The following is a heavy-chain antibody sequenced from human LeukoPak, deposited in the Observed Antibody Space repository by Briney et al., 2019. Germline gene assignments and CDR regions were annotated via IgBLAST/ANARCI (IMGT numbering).Heavy chain of an antibody. Sequence: GGSLSLSCAASGLIFSNYAMSWVRQAPGKGLEWVSGITSGFTPHYADSVKGRFTISRDNSKNTFHLQMNSLRAEDTAVYYCAKDYSDLRVADVFFEYWVQATLVTVSS. CDR1: GLIFSNYA. V-gene: IGHV3-23*01. CDR3: AKDYSDLRVADVFFEY. CDR2: ITSGFTP. J-gene: IGHJ4*02. D-gene: IGHD2-15*01.